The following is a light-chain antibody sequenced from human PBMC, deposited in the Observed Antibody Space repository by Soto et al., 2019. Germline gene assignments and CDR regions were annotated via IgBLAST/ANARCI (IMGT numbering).Light chain of an antibody. Sequence: DIQLTQSPSFLSASVGDRVTITCRASQGISSYLAWYQQKPGKAPKLLIYAASTLQSGVPSRFSGSGSGTDFTLTISSLQPEDVATHYCQKYNRAPLAIGGGTEVDIK. J-gene: IGKJ4*01. CDR2: AAS. V-gene: IGKV1-9*01. CDR1: QGISSY. CDR3: QKYNRAPLA.